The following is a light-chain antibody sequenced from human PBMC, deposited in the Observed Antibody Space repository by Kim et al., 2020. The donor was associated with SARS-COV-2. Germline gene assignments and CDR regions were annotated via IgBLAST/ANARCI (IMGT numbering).Light chain of an antibody. J-gene: IGLJ1*01. CDR2: GKN. Sequence: SSELTQDPAVSVALGQTVRITCQGDSLRSYYASWYQQKPGQAPVLVIYGKNNRPSGIPDRFSGSSSGNTASLTITGAQAKDEADYYCNSRDSSGNHYVFG. CDR1: SLRSYY. CDR3: NSRDSSGNHYV. V-gene: IGLV3-19*01.